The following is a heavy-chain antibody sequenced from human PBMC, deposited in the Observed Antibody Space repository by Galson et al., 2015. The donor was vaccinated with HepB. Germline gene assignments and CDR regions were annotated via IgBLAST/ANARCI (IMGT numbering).Heavy chain of an antibody. Sequence: SLRLSCAASGFTFSSYSMNWARQAPGKGLEWVSYISSSSSTIYYADSVKGRFAISRDNAKNSLYLQMNNLRDEDTAVYYCARGKYCSGGECYFNNWFDPWGQGTLVTVSS. CDR2: ISSSSSTI. D-gene: IGHD2-8*02. J-gene: IGHJ5*02. CDR1: GFTFSSYS. CDR3: ARGKYCSGGECYFNNWFDP. V-gene: IGHV3-48*02.